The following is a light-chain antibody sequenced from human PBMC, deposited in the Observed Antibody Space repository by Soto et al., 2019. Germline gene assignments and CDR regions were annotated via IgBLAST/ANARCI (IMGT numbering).Light chain of an antibody. Sequence: DIQMTQSPSTLSASVGDSVTITCRASQNIRNWLAWYQQKPGKAPKLLIYDASSLESGVPSRFSGSGSGTEFTLTISSLQPDDFATYYCQRSGTFGQGTKVDIK. V-gene: IGKV1-5*01. CDR2: DAS. CDR3: QRSGT. CDR1: QNIRNW. J-gene: IGKJ1*01.